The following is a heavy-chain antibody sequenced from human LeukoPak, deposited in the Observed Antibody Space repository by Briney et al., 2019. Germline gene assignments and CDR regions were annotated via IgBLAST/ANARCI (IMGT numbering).Heavy chain of an antibody. D-gene: IGHD1-7*01. CDR1: GGTFSSYA. V-gene: IGHV7-4-1*02. Sequence: ASVKVSCKASGGTFSSYAISWVRQAPGQGLEWMGWINTNTGNPTYAQGFTGRFVFSLDTSVSTAYLQISSLKAEDTAVYYCARDGGPNWNYGRNWFDPWGQGTLVTVSS. CDR2: INTNTGNP. J-gene: IGHJ5*02. CDR3: ARDGGPNWNYGRNWFDP.